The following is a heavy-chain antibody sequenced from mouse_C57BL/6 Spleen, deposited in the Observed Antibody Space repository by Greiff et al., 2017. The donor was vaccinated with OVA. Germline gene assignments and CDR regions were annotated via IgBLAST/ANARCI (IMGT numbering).Heavy chain of an antibody. CDR3: ARDTTVVVPFDY. V-gene: IGHV5-17*01. CDR2: ISSGSSTI. D-gene: IGHD1-1*01. CDR1: GFTFSDYG. Sequence: EVKLVESGGGLVKPGGSLKLSCAASGFTFSDYGMHWVRQAPEKGLEWVAYISSGSSTIYYADTVKGRFTLSRDNAKNTLFLQMTSLRSEDTAMYYCARDTTVVVPFDYWGQGTTLTVSS. J-gene: IGHJ2*01.